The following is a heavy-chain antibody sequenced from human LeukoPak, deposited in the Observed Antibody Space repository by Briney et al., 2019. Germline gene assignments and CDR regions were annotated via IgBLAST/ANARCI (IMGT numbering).Heavy chain of an antibody. CDR3: ARDNSVRDEAWWFNP. CDR2: ISPSGGST. Sequence: GASVKVSCKAFGYTFTSNYMHWVRQASGQGPEWMGVISPSGGSTTYAQKFQGRVTLTRDMSTSTDYLELSSLRSEDTAVYYCARDNSVRDEAWWFNPWDQGTLVTVSS. CDR1: GYTFTSNY. J-gene: IGHJ5*02. V-gene: IGHV1-46*01. D-gene: IGHD5-24*01.